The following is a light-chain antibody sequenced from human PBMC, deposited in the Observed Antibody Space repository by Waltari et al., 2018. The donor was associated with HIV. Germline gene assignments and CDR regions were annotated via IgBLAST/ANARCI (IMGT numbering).Light chain of an antibody. CDR2: DVR. CDR1: SSDVGGYNS. V-gene: IGLV2-11*01. J-gene: IGLJ2*01. Sequence: QSALTQPRSVSGSPGQSVTISCTGTSSDVGGYNSVAWYQQHPGKAPKLMIYDVRKRPSGVPDRFSGSKSGNTASLTISGLQAEDEADYYCCSYAGSYVVFGGGTKLTVL. CDR3: CSYAGSYVV.